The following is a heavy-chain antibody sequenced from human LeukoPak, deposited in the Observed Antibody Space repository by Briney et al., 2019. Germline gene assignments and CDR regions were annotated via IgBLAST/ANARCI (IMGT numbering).Heavy chain of an antibody. CDR3: ARVGTRWLQFDMDY. J-gene: IGHJ4*02. CDR2: INPNSGGT. V-gene: IGHV1-2*02. Sequence: EASVKVSCKASGYTFTGYYMHWVRQAPGQGLEWMGWINPNSGGTNYAQKFRGRVTMTRDTSISTAYMELSRLRSDDTAVYYCARVGTRWLQFDMDYWGQGTLVTVSS. D-gene: IGHD5-24*01. CDR1: GYTFTGYY.